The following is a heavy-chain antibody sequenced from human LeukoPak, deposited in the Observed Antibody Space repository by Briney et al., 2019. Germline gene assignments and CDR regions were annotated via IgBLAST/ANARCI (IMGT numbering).Heavy chain of an antibody. CDR2: IHYSGST. CDR1: GGSISSGDYY. V-gene: IGHV4-31*03. Sequence: SQTLSLTCTVSGGSISSGDYYWSWIRQHPGKGLEWIGYIHYSGSTYYSPSLKSRVTISVDTSKKQFSLKLSSVTAADTAVYYCARYGVAAQSSRYFDYWGQGTLVTVSS. D-gene: IGHD2-15*01. CDR3: ARYGVAAQSSRYFDY. J-gene: IGHJ4*02.